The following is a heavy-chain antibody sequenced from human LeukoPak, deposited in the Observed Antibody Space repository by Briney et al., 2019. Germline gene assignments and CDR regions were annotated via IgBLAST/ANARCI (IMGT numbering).Heavy chain of an antibody. Sequence: GASVKVSCKASGYTFTSYGISWVRQAPGQGLEWMGWISAYNGNKNYAQKLQGRVTMTTDTSTSTAYMELRSLRADDAAVYYCARSCSGGSCPYPDYWGQGTLVTVSS. CDR3: ARSCSGGSCPYPDY. CDR1: GYTFTSYG. V-gene: IGHV1-18*01. J-gene: IGHJ4*02. CDR2: ISAYNGNK. D-gene: IGHD2-15*01.